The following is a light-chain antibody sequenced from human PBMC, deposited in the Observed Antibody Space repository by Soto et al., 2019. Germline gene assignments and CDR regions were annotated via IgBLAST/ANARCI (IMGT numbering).Light chain of an antibody. CDR2: AAS. Sequence: LQITQSPSSMSASVGYRVTITCRASQSISTFLNWYQHKPGKAPTLLIYAASSLQSCGPSRFSGSGSATEFSLTISNMQPEDFATYYCQQNFSAPLFTFGHGTKVDIK. V-gene: IGKV1-39*01. CDR3: QQNFSAPLFT. J-gene: IGKJ3*01. CDR1: QSISTF.